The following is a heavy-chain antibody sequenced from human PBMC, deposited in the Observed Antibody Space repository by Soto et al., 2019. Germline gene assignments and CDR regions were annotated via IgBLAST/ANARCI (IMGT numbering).Heavy chain of an antibody. CDR2: IYYSGNT. Sequence: SETLCLPCTVSGGSVSSGGYYWSWISQNPGKGLEWIGYIYYSGNTFYNPSLKSRVTISVDTSKNQFSLKLSSVTAADTAVHYCARKKGYSYGPHYFDYWGQGTRVTVSS. CDR3: ARKKGYSYGPHYFDY. D-gene: IGHD5-18*01. V-gene: IGHV4-31*03. CDR1: GGSVSSGGYY. J-gene: IGHJ4*02.